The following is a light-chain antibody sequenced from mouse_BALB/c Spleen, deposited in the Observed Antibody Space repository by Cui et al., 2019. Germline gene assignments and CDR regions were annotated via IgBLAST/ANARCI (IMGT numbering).Light chain of an antibody. V-gene: IGKV10-94*01. Sequence: DIQMNQSPSSLSASLGDTITITCHASQNINVWLSWYQQKPGNIPKLLIYKASNLHTGVPSRFSGSGSGTGFTLTISSLQPEDSATYYCQQGQSYPYTFGGGTKLEIK. J-gene: IGKJ2*01. CDR1: QNINVW. CDR3: QQGQSYPYT. CDR2: KAS.